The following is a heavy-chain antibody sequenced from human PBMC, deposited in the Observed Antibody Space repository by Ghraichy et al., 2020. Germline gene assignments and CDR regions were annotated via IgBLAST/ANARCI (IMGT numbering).Heavy chain of an antibody. J-gene: IGHJ4*02. V-gene: IGHV4-59*08. CDR1: GGSISSYY. Sequence: SETLSLTCTVSGGSISSYYWSWIRQPPGKGLEWIGYIYYSGSTNYNPSLKSRVTISVDTSKNQFSLKLSSVTAADTAVYYCARNEYGYYFDYWGQGTLVTVSS. D-gene: IGHD4-17*01. CDR3: ARNEYGYYFDY. CDR2: IYYSGST.